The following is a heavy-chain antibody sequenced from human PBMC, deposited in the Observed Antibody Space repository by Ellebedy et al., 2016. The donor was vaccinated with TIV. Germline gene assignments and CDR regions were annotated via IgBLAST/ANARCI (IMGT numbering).Heavy chain of an antibody. V-gene: IGHV4-39*01. D-gene: IGHD2-21*02. CDR3: ARTDPWQPIDD. CDR1: GGSLSSTRNY. J-gene: IGHJ4*02. CDR2: VYYSGRP. Sequence: MPSETLSLTCSVSGGSLSSTRNYWAWIRQPPGKGLEYIGSVYYSGRPYYSPSFKSRVPLSADTSKNQFSLNLRTETAADTAVYYCARTDPWQPIDDWGQGILVSVSS.